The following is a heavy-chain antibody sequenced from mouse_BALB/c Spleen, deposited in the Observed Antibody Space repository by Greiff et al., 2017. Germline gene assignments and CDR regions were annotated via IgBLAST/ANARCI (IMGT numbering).Heavy chain of an antibody. CDR2: IWAGGST. D-gene: IGHD2-4*01. Sequence: VQLVESGPGLVAPSQSLSITCTVSGFSLTSYGVHWVRQPPGKGLEWLGVIWAGGSTNYNSALMSRLSISKDNSKSQVFLKMNSLQTDDTAMYYCARDPMITDYAMDYWGQGTSVTVSS. J-gene: IGHJ4*01. CDR1: GFSLTSYG. CDR3: ARDPMITDYAMDY. V-gene: IGHV2-9*02.